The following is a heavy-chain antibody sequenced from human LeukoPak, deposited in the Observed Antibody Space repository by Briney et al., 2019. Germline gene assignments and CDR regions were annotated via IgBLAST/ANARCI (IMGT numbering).Heavy chain of an antibody. J-gene: IGHJ4*02. CDR1: GFSFSTAG. CDR3: ARDRGDCSTGSCHSDYFDY. D-gene: IGHD2-15*01. Sequence: GRSLRLSCAASGFSFSTAGMHWVRQAPGKGLEWVAIICYDGSNKHYADSVKGRFTISRDNSKSTLYLQMDGLRAEDTAVYYCARDRGDCSTGSCHSDYFDYWGQGTLVTVSS. V-gene: IGHV3-33*01. CDR2: ICYDGSNK.